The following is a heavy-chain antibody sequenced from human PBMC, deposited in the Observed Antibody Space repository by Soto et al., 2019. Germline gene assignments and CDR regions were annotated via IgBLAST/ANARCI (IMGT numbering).Heavy chain of an antibody. J-gene: IGHJ3*02. D-gene: IGHD3-22*01. Sequence: SVKVSCKASGGTFSSYTISWVRQAPGQGLEWMGRIIPILGIANYAQKFQGRVTITADKSTSTAYMELSSLRSEDTAVYYCARDRSRYYYDSSGPRGDAFDIWG. CDR1: GGTFSSYT. CDR2: IIPILGIA. CDR3: ARDRSRYYYDSSGPRGDAFDI. V-gene: IGHV1-69*04.